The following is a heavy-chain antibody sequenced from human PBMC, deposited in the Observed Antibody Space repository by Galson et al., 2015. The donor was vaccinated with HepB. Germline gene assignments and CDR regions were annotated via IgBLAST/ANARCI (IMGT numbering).Heavy chain of an antibody. Sequence: TLSLTCTVSGDSISSGSYYWSWIRQPAGTGLEWIGHIYSSGGINYNPSLKSRVTMSVDTSKNQFSLKLNSVTAADTAVYYCARGHIVAAGTSIEESWGQGTLVTVSS. V-gene: IGHV4-61*09. CDR1: GDSISSGSYY. J-gene: IGHJ5*02. D-gene: IGHD6-13*01. CDR2: IYSSGGI. CDR3: ARGHIVAAGTSIEES.